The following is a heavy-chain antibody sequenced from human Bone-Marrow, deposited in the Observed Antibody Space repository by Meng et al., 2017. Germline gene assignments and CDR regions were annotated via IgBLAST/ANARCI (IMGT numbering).Heavy chain of an antibody. J-gene: IGHJ4*02. Sequence: GKRGGWWGGVVQPGRSLRLSCAASGFTFSSYAMNWVRQAPGKGLEWVAVISYDGSNKYYADSVKGRFTISRDNSKNTLYLQMNSLRAEDTAVYYCASPSSEMATAPRLWGQGTLVTVSS. V-gene: IGHV3-30*01. CDR2: ISYDGSNK. D-gene: IGHD5-24*01. CDR1: GFTFSSYA. CDR3: ASPSSEMATAPRL.